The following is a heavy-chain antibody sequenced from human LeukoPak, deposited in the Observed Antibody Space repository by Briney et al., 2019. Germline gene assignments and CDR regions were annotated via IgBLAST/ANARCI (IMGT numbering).Heavy chain of an antibody. V-gene: IGHV3-21*01. J-gene: IGHJ6*02. D-gene: IGHD2-2*01. CDR1: GFTFSSYS. CDR2: ISSSSSYI. CDR3: ARRSSTTQEYYYYYGMDV. Sequence: GGSLRLSCAASGFTFSSYSMNWVRPAPGKGLEWVSSISSSSSYIYYADSVKGRFTISRDNAKNSLYLQMNSLRAEDTAVYYCARRSSTTQEYYYYYGMDVWGQGTTVNVSS.